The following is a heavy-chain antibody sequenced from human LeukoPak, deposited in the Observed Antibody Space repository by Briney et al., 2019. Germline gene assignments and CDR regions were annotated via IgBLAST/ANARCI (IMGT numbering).Heavy chain of an antibody. CDR3: ARHAPGHFDFL. J-gene: IGHJ4*02. V-gene: IGHV4-59*08. CDR1: DGSISGYY. CDR2: IYYSGSA. Sequence: PSETLSLTCTVSDGSISGYYCSWLRQPPGEGLEWIGYIYYSGSATYNPSLKSRVTISVDTPKNQVSLKLSFVTAADTAVYYCARHAPGHFDFLWGQGTLVTVSS. D-gene: IGHD3-9*01.